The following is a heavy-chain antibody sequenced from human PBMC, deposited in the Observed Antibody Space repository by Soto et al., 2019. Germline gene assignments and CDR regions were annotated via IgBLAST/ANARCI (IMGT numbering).Heavy chain of an antibody. V-gene: IGHV3-9*01. CDR1: GFTFDDYA. CDR3: AKEFVDTAMVQGWHNAFDI. CDR2: ISWNSGSI. J-gene: IGHJ3*02. Sequence: GGSLRLSCAASGFTFDDYAMHWVRQAPGKGLEWVSGISWNSGSIGYADSVKGRFTISRDNAKNSLYLQMNSLRAEDTALYYCAKEFVDTAMVQGWHNAFDIWGQGTMVTVSS. D-gene: IGHD5-18*01.